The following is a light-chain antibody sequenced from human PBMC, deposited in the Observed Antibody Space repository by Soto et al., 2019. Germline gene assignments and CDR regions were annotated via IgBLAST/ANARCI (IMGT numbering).Light chain of an antibody. Sequence: AIQLTQSPSSLSASVGDRVTITCRASQGISSALAWYQQKPGKAPKLLIYDASSLESGLPSRFSGSGSGTDFTLTISSLQPEDFATYYCQHFNNYRTFGQGTKVEIK. V-gene: IGKV1D-13*01. CDR1: QGISSA. CDR2: DAS. J-gene: IGKJ1*01. CDR3: QHFNNYRT.